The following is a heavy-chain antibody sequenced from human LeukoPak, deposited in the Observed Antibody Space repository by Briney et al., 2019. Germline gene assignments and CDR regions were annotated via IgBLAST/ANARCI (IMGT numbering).Heavy chain of an antibody. D-gene: IGHD6-13*01. CDR1: GFTFDDYA. J-gene: IGHJ4*02. Sequence: GGSLRLSCAASGFTFDDYAMHWVRQAPGKGLEWVSGISWNSGSIGYADSVKGRFTTSRDNAKNSLYLQMNSLRAEDTALYYCAKDSSSSWYRDFDYWGQGTLVTVSS. V-gene: IGHV3-9*01. CDR2: ISWNSGSI. CDR3: AKDSSSSWYRDFDY.